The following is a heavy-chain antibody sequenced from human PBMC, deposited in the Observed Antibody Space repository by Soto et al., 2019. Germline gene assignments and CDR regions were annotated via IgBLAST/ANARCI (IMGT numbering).Heavy chain of an antibody. CDR1: GFTFSSYG. V-gene: IGHV3-33*01. CDR2: IWYDGSNK. J-gene: IGHJ6*02. CDR3: ARDRNQYYYYGMDV. D-gene: IGHD1-1*01. Sequence: GGSLRLSCAASGFTFSSYGMHWVRQAPGKGLEWVAVIWYDGSNKYYADSVKGRFTISRDNSKNTLYLQMNSLRAEDTAVYYCARDRNQYYYYGMDVWGQGTTVTVSS.